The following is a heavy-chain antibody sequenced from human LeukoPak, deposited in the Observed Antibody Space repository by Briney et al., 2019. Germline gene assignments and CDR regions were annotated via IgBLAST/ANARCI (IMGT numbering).Heavy chain of an antibody. V-gene: IGHV4-59*01. J-gene: IGHJ4*02. CDR2: IYHSGST. CDR3: ASVYGSGSSRFDY. CDR1: GGSITSYY. Sequence: SETLSLTCTVSGGSITSYYWSWIRQPPGKGLESIGCIYHSGSTTYSPSLKSRVTISVDTSKNQFSLKLSSVTAADTAVYYCASVYGSGSSRFDYWGRGTLVTVSS. D-gene: IGHD3-10*01.